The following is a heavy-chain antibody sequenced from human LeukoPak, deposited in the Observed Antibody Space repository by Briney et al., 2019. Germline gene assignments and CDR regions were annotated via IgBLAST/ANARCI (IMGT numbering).Heavy chain of an antibody. V-gene: IGHV3-30*18. J-gene: IGHJ4*02. CDR1: GFTFSSYG. CDR2: ISYDGSNK. Sequence: GGSLRLSCAPSGFTFSSYGMHWVPQAPGKGLEWVAVISYDGSNKYYADSVKGRFTISRDNSKNTLYLQMNSLRAEDTAVYYCAKGSSSWYGGSYFDYWGQGTLVTVSS. D-gene: IGHD6-13*01. CDR3: AKGSSSWYGGSYFDY.